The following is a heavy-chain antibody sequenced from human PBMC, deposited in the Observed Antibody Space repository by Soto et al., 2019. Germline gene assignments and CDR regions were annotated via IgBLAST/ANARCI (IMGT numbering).Heavy chain of an antibody. J-gene: IGHJ3*02. CDR2: IYYSGST. D-gene: IGHD2-15*01. CDR1: GGSISSYY. V-gene: IGHV4-59*01. CDR3: VRDRAVVVVAATGDDAFDI. Sequence: QVQLQESGPGLVKPSETLSLTCTVSGGSISSYYWSWIRQPPGKGLEWIGYIYYSGSTNYNPSLKSRVPISVDPSKNQFSLKLSSVTAADTAVYYCVRDRAVVVVAATGDDAFDIWAKGQWSPSLQ.